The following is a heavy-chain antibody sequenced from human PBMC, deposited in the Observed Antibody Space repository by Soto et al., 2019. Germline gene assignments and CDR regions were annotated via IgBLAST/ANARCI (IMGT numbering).Heavy chain of an antibody. CDR1: GFSFSDYT. CDR2: ISMGSDYI. D-gene: IGHD1-20*01. V-gene: IGHV3-21*01. CDR3: AKDSGCVNNACAYDP. J-gene: IGHJ5*02. Sequence: EVHLVESGGGLVKPGGSLRLTCAGSGFSFSDYTMNWVRQAPGKGLEWVSSISMGSDYIFYADTVKGRFTISRDNARNSMYLQMSSLRAEDTAVYYCAKDSGCVNNACAYDPWGQGTLVSVSS.